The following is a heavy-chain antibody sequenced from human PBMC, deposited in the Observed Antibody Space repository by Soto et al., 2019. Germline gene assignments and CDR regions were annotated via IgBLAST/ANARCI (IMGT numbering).Heavy chain of an antibody. Sequence: LSLTCTVSGGSISSGGYYWSWIRQHPGKGLEWIGYIYYSGSTYYNPSLKSRVTISVDTSKNQFSLKLSSVTAADTAVYYCARGIVVVVAATYYYYGMDVWGQGTTVTVSS. CDR3: ARGIVVVVAATYYYYGMDV. D-gene: IGHD2-15*01. CDR1: GGSISSGGYY. CDR2: IYYSGST. J-gene: IGHJ6*02. V-gene: IGHV4-31*03.